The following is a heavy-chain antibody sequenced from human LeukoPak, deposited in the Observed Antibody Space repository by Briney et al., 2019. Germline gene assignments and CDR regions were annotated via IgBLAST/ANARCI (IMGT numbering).Heavy chain of an antibody. V-gene: IGHV3-30*02. CDR2: IRYDGDNK. D-gene: IGHD3-16*01. CDR1: GFTFSNYG. J-gene: IGHJ4*02. Sequence: GGSLSLSCAASGFTFSNYGMHWVSQTPGKGLEWVAFIRYDGDNKYHADSVKGRFTISRDNSMNTLYLQMKSLRAEDTAIYYCAKDKIWGEDYFDYWGQGTLVTVSS. CDR3: AKDKIWGEDYFDY.